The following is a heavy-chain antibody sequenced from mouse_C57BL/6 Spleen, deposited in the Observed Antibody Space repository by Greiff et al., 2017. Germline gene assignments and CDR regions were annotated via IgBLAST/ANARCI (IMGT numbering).Heavy chain of an antibody. J-gene: IGHJ3*01. CDR3: ARSRLGRFAY. CDR2: IDPSDSYT. D-gene: IGHD4-1*01. V-gene: IGHV1-50*01. Sequence: QVQLQQPGAELVKPGASVKLSCKASGYTFTSYWMPWVKQRPGQGLEWIGEIDPSDSYTNYNQNFKGKATLTVDTASSTAYMQLSSLTSEDSAVYYCARSRLGRFAYWGQGTLVTVSA. CDR1: GYTFTSYW.